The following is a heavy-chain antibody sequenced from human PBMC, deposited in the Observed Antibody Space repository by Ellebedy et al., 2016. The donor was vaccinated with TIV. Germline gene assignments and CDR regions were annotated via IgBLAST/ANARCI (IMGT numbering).Heavy chain of an antibody. V-gene: IGHV3-15*01. CDR1: GFTFSNAW. J-gene: IGHJ4*02. CDR3: TTTYYYDSSGYYHVGGHFDY. Sequence: LSLTCAASGFTFSNAWMSWVRQAPGKGLEWVGRIKSKTDGGTTDYAAPVKGRFTISRDDSKNTLYLQMNSLKTEDTAVYYCTTTYYYDSSGYYHVGGHFDYWGQGTLVTVSS. D-gene: IGHD3-22*01. CDR2: IKSKTDGGTT.